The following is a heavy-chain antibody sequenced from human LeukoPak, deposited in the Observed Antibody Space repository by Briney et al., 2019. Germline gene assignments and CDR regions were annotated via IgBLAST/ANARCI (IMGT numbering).Heavy chain of an antibody. CDR3: AKGRMMATIMISFDY. CDR1: GFTFKNYG. J-gene: IGHJ4*02. V-gene: IGHV3-23*01. Sequence: GGSLRLSCAASGFTFKNYGMSWVGQAPGKGLEWVSDISGTGANTYYADSVKGRFTISRDNSHNTLSLQMNSLKAEDTAVYYCAKGRMMATIMISFDYWGRGTLVTVSS. CDR2: ISGTGANT. D-gene: IGHD5-24*01.